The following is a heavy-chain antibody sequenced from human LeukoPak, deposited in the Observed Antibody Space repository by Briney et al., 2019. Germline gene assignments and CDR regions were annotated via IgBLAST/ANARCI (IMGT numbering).Heavy chain of an antibody. Sequence: GGSLRLSCAASGFTFSSYNMNWVRQAPGKGLEWVSSISTSSSYIYYADSVKGRFTISRHNAKNSLYLQMNSLRAEDTAVYYCFSRGSGSYENYWGQGTLVTVSS. V-gene: IGHV3-21*01. J-gene: IGHJ4*02. CDR3: FSRGSGSYENY. D-gene: IGHD3-10*01. CDR2: ISTSSSYI. CDR1: GFTFSSYN.